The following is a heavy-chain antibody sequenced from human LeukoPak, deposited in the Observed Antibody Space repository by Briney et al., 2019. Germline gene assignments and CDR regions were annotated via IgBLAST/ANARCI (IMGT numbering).Heavy chain of an antibody. V-gene: IGHV3-53*01. Sequence: GGSLRLSCAASGFTVSSNYMSWVRQAPGKGLEWVSVIYSGGSKYYAASVKGRFTISRENYKNTLYLQMNSLRAEDTAVYYCAREISSPRRYFDYWGQGTLVTVSS. CDR1: GFTVSSNY. J-gene: IGHJ4*02. CDR3: AREISSPRRYFDY. CDR2: IYSGGSK.